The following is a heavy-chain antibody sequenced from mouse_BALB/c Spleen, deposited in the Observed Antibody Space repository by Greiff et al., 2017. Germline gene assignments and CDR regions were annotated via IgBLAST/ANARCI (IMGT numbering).Heavy chain of an antibody. CDR1: GFNIKDYY. Sequence: VQLQQSGAELVRPGALVKLSCKASGFNIKDYYMHWVKQRPEQGLEWIGWIDPENGNTIYDPKFQGKASITADTSSNTAYLQLSSLTSEDTAVYYCARGDGSSYLYAMDYWGQGTSVTVSS. CDR2: IDPENGNT. D-gene: IGHD1-1*01. J-gene: IGHJ4*01. CDR3: ARGDGSSYLYAMDY. V-gene: IGHV14-1*02.